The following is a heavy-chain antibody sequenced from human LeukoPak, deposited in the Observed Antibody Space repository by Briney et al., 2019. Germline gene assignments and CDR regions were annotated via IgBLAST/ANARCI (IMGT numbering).Heavy chain of an antibody. V-gene: IGHV4-59*01. D-gene: IGHD3-10*01. CDR1: GGSISSYN. Sequence: SETLSLTCTASGGSISSYNWNWIRQPPGKGLEWIGYIYYSGSTDYNPSLKSRVTISVDTSKNQFSLKLSSVTAADTAVYYCARGLMVRGITHSSFDYWGQGTLVTVSS. CDR2: IYYSGST. CDR3: ARGLMVRGITHSSFDY. J-gene: IGHJ4*02.